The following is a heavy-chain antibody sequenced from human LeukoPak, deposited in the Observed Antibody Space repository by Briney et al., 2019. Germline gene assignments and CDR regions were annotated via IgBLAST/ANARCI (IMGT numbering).Heavy chain of an antibody. CDR3: ARDDSGYDYLFGY. Sequence: SETLSLTCAVYGGSFTDYYWSWIRQSPGKGLEWIGEINHSGSTNSNPSLKSQFTISVDTSKNQLFLKLNSVTAEDTAVYYCARDDSGYDYLFGYWGQGTLVTVSS. CDR2: INHSGST. D-gene: IGHD5-12*01. V-gene: IGHV4-34*01. CDR1: GGSFTDYY. J-gene: IGHJ4*02.